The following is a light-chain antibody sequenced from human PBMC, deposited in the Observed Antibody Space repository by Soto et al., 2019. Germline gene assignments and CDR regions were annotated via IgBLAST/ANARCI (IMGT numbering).Light chain of an antibody. CDR1: SSDVGAYNY. CDR2: EVR. V-gene: IGLV2-14*01. J-gene: IGLJ1*01. CDR3: SSYTRSSNYV. Sequence: QSVLTQPASVSGSPGQSITISCTGTSSDVGAYNYVSWYQHHPGKAPKLMIYEVRNRPSGVSNRFSGSKSGNTASLTISGLQAEDEADYYCSSYTRSSNYVLGNGTKVT.